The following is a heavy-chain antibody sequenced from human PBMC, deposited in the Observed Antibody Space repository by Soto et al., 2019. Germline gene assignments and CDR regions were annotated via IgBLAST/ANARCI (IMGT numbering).Heavy chain of an antibody. J-gene: IGHJ3*02. V-gene: IGHV4-59*01. CDR3: ARDAGGRGNGAFDI. Sequence: PSETLSLTCTVSGGSISTYYWSWMRQPPEKGLEWIGYIYYSGSTNSNPSLKSRVTISEDTSKNQLSLKLSSVTAADTAVYYCARDAGGRGNGAFDIWGQGTMVTVSS. CDR2: IYYSGST. CDR1: GGSISTYY. D-gene: IGHD3-16*01.